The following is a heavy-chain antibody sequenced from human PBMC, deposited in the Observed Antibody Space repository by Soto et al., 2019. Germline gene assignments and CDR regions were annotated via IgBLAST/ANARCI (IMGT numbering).Heavy chain of an antibody. CDR3: ARGLREYVFWSGNNWFDP. V-gene: IGHV4-61*01. Sequence: SETLSLTCTVSGGSISSGSYYWSWIRQPPGKGLEWIGYIYYSGSTNYNPSLKSRVTISVDTSKNQFSLQLSSVTAADTAVYYCARGLREYVFWSGNNWFDPGCQGTLVTVSS. CDR2: IYYSGST. J-gene: IGHJ5*02. D-gene: IGHD3-3*01. CDR1: GGSISSGSYY.